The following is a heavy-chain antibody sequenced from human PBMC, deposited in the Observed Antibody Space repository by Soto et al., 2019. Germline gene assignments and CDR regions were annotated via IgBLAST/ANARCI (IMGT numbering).Heavy chain of an antibody. Sequence: SVKVSCKASGFTFTSSAMQWVRQARGQRLEWIGWIVVGSGNTNYAQKFQESVTITRDMSTSTAYMELSGLRSEDTAVYYCAAARGYDDAFDIWGQGTMVTVSS. V-gene: IGHV1-58*02. CDR3: AAARGYDDAFDI. CDR1: GFTFTSSA. D-gene: IGHD5-12*01. J-gene: IGHJ3*02. CDR2: IVVGSGNT.